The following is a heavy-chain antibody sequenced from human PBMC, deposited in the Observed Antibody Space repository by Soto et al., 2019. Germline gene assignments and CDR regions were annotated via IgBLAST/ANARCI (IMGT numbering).Heavy chain of an antibody. J-gene: IGHJ4*02. CDR2: INPNSGGT. CDR3: ARAFQYGPARSLDY. V-gene: IGHV1-2*02. Sequence: ASVKVSCKASGYTFTGYYMHWVRQAPGQGLEWMGWINPNSGGTNYAQKFQGRVTMTRDTSISTAYMELSRLRSDDTAVYYCARAFQYGPARSLDYWGQGTLVTVSS. D-gene: IGHD6-6*01. CDR1: GYTFTGYY.